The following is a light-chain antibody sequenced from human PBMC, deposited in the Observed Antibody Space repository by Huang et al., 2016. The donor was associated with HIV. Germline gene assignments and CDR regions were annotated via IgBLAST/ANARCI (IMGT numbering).Light chain of an antibody. CDR3: QQSDDVPFT. CDR2: DAS. V-gene: IGKV1-33*01. Sequence: IQMTQSPSSLSASVGDRVTITCQASQDIRKYLNWYQQKPGKAPKLLVYDASKLETGVPSRFSGIGSGTDFTLTVSSLQPEDFATYYCQQSDDVPFTFGPGTKVHIK. CDR1: QDIRKY. J-gene: IGKJ3*01.